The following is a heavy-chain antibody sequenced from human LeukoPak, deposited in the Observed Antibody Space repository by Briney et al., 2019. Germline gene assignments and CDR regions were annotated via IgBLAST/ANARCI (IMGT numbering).Heavy chain of an antibody. J-gene: IGHJ3*02. CDR3: ARVVAVAGRAFDI. CDR2: ISSSSSYI. D-gene: IGHD6-19*01. CDR1: GFTFSSYS. V-gene: IGHV3-21*01. Sequence: PGGSLRLSCAASGFTFSSYSMNWVCQAPGKGLEWVSSISSSSSYIYYADSVKGRFTISRDNAKNSLYLQMNSLRAEDTAVYYCARVVAVAGRAFDIWGQGTMVTVSS.